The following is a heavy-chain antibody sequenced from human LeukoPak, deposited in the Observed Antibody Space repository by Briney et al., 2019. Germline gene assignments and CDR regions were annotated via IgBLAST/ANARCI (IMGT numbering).Heavy chain of an antibody. CDR3: AREPSSGTATGFDY. V-gene: IGHV3-53*01. D-gene: IGHD6-19*01. J-gene: IGHJ4*02. CDR1: GFTVSSNY. Sequence: PGGSLRLSCAASGFTVSSNYMSWVRQAPGKGLEWVSVIYSGGSTYYADSVKGRFTISRDNSKNTLYLQMNSLRAEDMAVYYCAREPSSGTATGFDYWGQGTLVTVSS. CDR2: IYSGGST.